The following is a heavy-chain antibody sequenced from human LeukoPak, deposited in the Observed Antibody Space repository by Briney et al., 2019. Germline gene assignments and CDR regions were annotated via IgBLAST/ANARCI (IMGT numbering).Heavy chain of an antibody. CDR3: ARIFPESWIDP. V-gene: IGHV4-4*07. CDR1: GGSISSYY. Sequence: SETLSLTCAVSGGSISSYYWIWIRQPAGKGLEWIGRIYTSGNTNYNPSLKSRVTMSVDTSKNQFSLKLTSVTAADTAVYYCARIFPESWIDPWGQETLVTVSS. J-gene: IGHJ5*02. CDR2: IYTSGNT. D-gene: IGHD2-21*01.